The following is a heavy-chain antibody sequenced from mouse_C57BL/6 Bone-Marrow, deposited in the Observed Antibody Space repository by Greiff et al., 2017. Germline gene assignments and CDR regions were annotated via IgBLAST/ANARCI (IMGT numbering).Heavy chain of an antibody. Sequence: DVKLVESGGDLVKPGGSLKLSCAASGFTFSSYGMSWVRQTPDKRLEWVATISSGGSYTYYLDSVKGRFTISRDNAKNTLYLQMSSLKSEDTAVYYCARQGAGTDWYFDVWGTGTTVTVSS. D-gene: IGHD4-1*01. CDR3: ARQGAGTDWYFDV. CDR2: ISSGGSYT. J-gene: IGHJ1*03. CDR1: GFTFSSYG. V-gene: IGHV5-6*02.